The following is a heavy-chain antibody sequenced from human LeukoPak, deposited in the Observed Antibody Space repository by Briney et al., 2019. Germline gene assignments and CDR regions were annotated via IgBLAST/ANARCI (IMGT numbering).Heavy chain of an antibody. CDR2: ILSDGSNY. Sequence: GRSLRLSCAASGFTFSSYAMHWVRQAPGKGLEWVAVILSDGSNYYIEASVKGRFPISSDNSKNPLYLQMNSLRAEDTAVYYCARDGRSYYYDSSGYYIPGIRYYGMDVWGQGTTVTVS. J-gene: IGHJ6*02. D-gene: IGHD3-22*01. V-gene: IGHV3-30-3*01. CDR3: ARDGRSYYYDSSGYYIPGIRYYGMDV. CDR1: GFTFSSYA.